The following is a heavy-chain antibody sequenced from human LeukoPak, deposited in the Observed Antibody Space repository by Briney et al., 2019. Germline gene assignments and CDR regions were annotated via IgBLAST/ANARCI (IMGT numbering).Heavy chain of an antibody. Sequence: GGSLRLSCAASGFTFSSYAMSWVRQAPGKGLEWVSAISGSGGSTYYADSVEGRFTISRDNSKNTLYLQMNSLRAEDTAVYYCAKDAGYYCSGGSCYRPWFDPWGQGTLVTVSS. CDR1: GFTFSSYA. CDR3: AKDAGYYCSGGSCYRPWFDP. V-gene: IGHV3-23*01. CDR2: ISGSGGST. D-gene: IGHD2-15*01. J-gene: IGHJ5*02.